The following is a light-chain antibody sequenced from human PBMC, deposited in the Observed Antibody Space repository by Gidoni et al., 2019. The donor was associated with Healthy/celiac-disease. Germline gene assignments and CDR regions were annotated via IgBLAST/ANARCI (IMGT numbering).Light chain of an antibody. CDR1: QSISSY. CDR3: QQSYSTLPIT. J-gene: IGKJ5*01. V-gene: IGKV1-39*01. Sequence: DIQMTQSPSSLSASVGDRVTITCRASQSISSYLNWYQQKPGKAPQLLIYAASSLQSGVPSRFSGSGSGTDFTLTISSLQPEDFATYYCQQSYSTLPITFGQGTRLEIK. CDR2: AAS.